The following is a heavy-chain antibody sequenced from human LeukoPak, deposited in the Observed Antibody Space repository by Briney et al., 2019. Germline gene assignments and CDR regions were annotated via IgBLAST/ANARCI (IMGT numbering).Heavy chain of an antibody. V-gene: IGHV3-74*01. CDR1: GFTFSSYD. D-gene: IGHD2-15*01. J-gene: IGHJ3*02. CDR2: VNTDGSST. Sequence: GGSLRLSCAASGFTFSSYDMHWVRQAPGKGLVWVSRVNTDGSSTSYADSVKGRFTMSRDNAKNTLYLKMNSLRAEDTAVYYCARGYSDAFDIWGQGTMVTVSS. CDR3: ARGYSDAFDI.